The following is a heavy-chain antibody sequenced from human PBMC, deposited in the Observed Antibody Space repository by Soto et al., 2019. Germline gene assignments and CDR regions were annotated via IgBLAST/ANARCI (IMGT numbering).Heavy chain of an antibody. J-gene: IGHJ4*02. CDR3: ARSSGVLRYFDWLLSIDY. CDR2: IIPIFGTA. Sequence: SVKVSCKASGGTFSSYAISWVRQAPGQGLEWMGGIIPIFGTANYAQKFQGRVTITADESTSTAYMELSSLRSEDTAVYYCARSSGVLRYFDWLLSIDYRGQGTLVTVSS. D-gene: IGHD3-9*01. V-gene: IGHV1-69*13. CDR1: GGTFSSYA.